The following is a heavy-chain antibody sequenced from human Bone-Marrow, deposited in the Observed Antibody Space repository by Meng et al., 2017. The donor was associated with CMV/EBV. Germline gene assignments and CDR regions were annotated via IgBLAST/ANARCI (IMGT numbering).Heavy chain of an antibody. J-gene: IGHJ6*02. D-gene: IGHD3-3*01. Sequence: GESLKISCAASGFTVSSNYMSWVRQAPGKGLEWVSVIYSGGSTYYADSVKGRFTISRDNSKNTRYLQMNSLRAEDTAVYYCAKDIQLYYDFWSGYSVDYYYYYGMDVWGQGTTVTVSS. CDR3: AKDIQLYYDFWSGYSVDYYYYYGMDV. V-gene: IGHV3-53*01. CDR2: IYSGGST. CDR1: GFTVSSNY.